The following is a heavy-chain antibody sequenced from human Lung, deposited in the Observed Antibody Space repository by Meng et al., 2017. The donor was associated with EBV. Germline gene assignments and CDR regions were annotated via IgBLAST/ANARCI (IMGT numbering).Heavy chain of an antibody. CDR3: ARGATSVFDL. Sequence: VQLQQPGPGLVKPPQPLSVTSAISGDSVSSSSAAWTWIRQSPSRGLEWLGRTYYRSKWYNDYAVFVKSRITINPDTSKNQFSLQLNSVTPEDTAVYYCARGATSVFDLWGRGTLVTVSS. CDR1: GDSVSSSSAA. CDR2: TYYRSKWYN. V-gene: IGHV6-1*01. J-gene: IGHJ2*01.